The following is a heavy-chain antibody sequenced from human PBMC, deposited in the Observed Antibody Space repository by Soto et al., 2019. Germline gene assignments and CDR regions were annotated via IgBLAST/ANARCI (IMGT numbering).Heavy chain of an antibody. D-gene: IGHD6-19*01. CDR3: ARDKRGTVAGFNWFDP. CDR2: ISSSSATI. Sequence: ELFLQESGGDLVQPGGFLRLSCVASGFKFSMFGMNWVRQAPGKGLEWIAYISSSSATIIYGGSVEGRFTVSRDNAENSLFLQMKCLSDEDTAVYYCARDKRGTVAGFNWFDPWGHGTPVTVST. V-gene: IGHV3-48*02. CDR1: GFKFSMFG. J-gene: IGHJ5*02.